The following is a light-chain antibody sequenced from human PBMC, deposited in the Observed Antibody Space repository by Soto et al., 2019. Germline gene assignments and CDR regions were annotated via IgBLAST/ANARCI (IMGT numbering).Light chain of an antibody. V-gene: IGKV3-20*01. CDR1: QSVSSS. CDR3: QQYGGSIT. CDR2: SGD. J-gene: IGKJ5*01. Sequence: QSADTICVAPGVPASLSRRASQSVSSSVAWYQHKPGQSPRLVVYSGDKRAPGIPPRFSGSGSGTGFTLTISRLEPEDFAVYYCQQYGGSITFGQGTRLEIK.